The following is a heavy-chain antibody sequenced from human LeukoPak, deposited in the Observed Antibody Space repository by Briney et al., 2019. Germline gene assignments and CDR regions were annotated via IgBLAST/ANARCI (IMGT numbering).Heavy chain of an antibody. J-gene: IGHJ4*02. Sequence: TGGSLRLSCAASGFTFSSYWMHWVRQVPGKGLVWVSRINGDGSSTTYADSVKGRLTISRDNAKNTLYLQMNGLRAEDTAVYYCARDLVVTSACWGQGTLVTVSS. CDR1: GFTFSSYW. D-gene: IGHD3-22*01. CDR3: ARDLVVTSAC. CDR2: INGDGSST. V-gene: IGHV3-74*03.